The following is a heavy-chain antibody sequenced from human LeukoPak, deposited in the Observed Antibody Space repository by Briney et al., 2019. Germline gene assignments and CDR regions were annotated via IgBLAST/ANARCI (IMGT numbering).Heavy chain of an antibody. V-gene: IGHV3-33*08. D-gene: IGHD3-10*01. J-gene: IGHJ4*02. CDR1: GFTFITYA. Sequence: GGSLRLSCAASGFTFITYAMHWVRRAPGKGLEWVSAIRCNGSNKYYTDSVKGRFSISRDNSENTLYLQMNSLRAEDTAVYYCAKALRFEDYANLAFDSWGQGTLVTVSS. CDR2: IRCNGSNK. CDR3: AKALRFEDYANLAFDS.